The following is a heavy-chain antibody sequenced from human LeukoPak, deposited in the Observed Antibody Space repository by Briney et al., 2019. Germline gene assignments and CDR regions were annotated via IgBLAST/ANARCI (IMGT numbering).Heavy chain of an antibody. CDR1: GFSFSSHW. J-gene: IGHJ6*03. Sequence: GGSLRLSCVASGFSFSSHWMTWVRQAPGKGLEWVANIKQDASQKYYVDSAEGRFIVSRDNAKNSLYLQMDSLRPDDTAVYYCARDFADFGFYYYYLHVWGKGTTVTVAS. CDR2: IKQDASQK. V-gene: IGHV3-7*01. D-gene: IGHD3-3*01. CDR3: ARDFADFGFYYYYLHV.